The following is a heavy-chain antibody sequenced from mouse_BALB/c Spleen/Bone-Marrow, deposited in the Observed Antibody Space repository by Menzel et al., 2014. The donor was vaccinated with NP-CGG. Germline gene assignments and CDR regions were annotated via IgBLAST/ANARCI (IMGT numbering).Heavy chain of an antibody. CDR1: GYSITSGYY. J-gene: IGHJ2*01. D-gene: IGHD4-1*01. V-gene: IGHV3-6*02. CDR2: INYDGSN. CDR3: ARAFWDYFDY. Sequence: EVQLQQSGPGLVKPSQSLSLTCSVTGYSITSGYYWNWIRQSPGNKLEWMGYINYDGSNKYNPSLKNRISITRDTSKNQFFLKLNSVTTEDTATYYCARAFWDYFDYWGQGTTLTVSS.